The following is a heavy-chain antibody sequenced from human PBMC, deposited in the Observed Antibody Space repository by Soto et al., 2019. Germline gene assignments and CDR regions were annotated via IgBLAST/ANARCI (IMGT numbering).Heavy chain of an antibody. D-gene: IGHD6-6*01. J-gene: IGHJ6*02. CDR3: ARRVAARPYYYYYYGMDV. CDR2: IYPGDSDT. Sequence: RKGLEWMGIIYPGDSDTRYSPSFQGQVTISADKSISTAYLQWSSLKASDTAMYYCARRVAARPYYYYYYGMDVWGQGTTVTVSS. V-gene: IGHV5-51*01.